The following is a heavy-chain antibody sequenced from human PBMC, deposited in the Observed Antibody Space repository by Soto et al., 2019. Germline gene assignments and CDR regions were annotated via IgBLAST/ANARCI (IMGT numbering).Heavy chain of an antibody. D-gene: IGHD6-13*01. J-gene: IGHJ5*02. CDR3: ARGLGIAAAAHNWFHP. CDR2: INAGIGNT. Sequence: QVKLVQSGAEVKKPGASVKVSCKASGYTFTSYAMHWVRQAPGQRLEWRGWINAGIGNTKYSQKFQGRVTITRDTSASTAYMELSSLRSEDTAVYYCARGLGIAAAAHNWFHPWGQGTLFTVAS. CDR1: GYTFTSYA. V-gene: IGHV1-3*01.